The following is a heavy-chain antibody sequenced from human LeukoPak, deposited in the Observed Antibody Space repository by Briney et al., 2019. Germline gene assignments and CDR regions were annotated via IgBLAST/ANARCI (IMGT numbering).Heavy chain of an antibody. Sequence: GASVKVSCKASGYTLSGYGISWLRQAPGQGLEWVGWITTYNGDKKYSEKFQGRITVTTDTSTSTYYMELRSLRSDDTAIYYCARDCSNGVCYPRDYWGQGTLVIVST. CDR1: GYTLSGYG. CDR2: ITTYNGDK. J-gene: IGHJ4*02. V-gene: IGHV1-18*01. CDR3: ARDCSNGVCYPRDY. D-gene: IGHD2-8*01.